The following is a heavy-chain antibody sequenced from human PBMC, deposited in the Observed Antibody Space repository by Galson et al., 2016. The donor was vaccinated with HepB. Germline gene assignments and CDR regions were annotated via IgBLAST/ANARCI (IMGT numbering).Heavy chain of an antibody. CDR2: IRRKPNSYAT. J-gene: IGHJ4*02. D-gene: IGHD5/OR15-5a*01. Sequence: SLRLSCAASGFTFSGSAIHWVRQASGKGLEWVGRIRRKPNSYATSYAASVKGRFTISRDDSKNTAYLQMNSLKTEDTAVYYCTRRSTLFDYWGQGTLVTVSS. V-gene: IGHV3-73*01. CDR3: TRRSTLFDY. CDR1: GFTFSGSA.